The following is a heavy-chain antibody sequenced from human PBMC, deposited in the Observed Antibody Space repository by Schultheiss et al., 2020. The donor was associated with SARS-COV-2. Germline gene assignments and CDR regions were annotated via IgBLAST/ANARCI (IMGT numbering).Heavy chain of an antibody. CDR3: ARGSLTGPGD. CDR1: GASVSSDSYY. D-gene: IGHD3-9*01. Sequence: SETLSLTCTVSGASVSSDSYYWSWIRQPAGKGLEWIGYIYYSGSTYYNPSLKSRVTISVDTSKNQFSLKLSSVTAADTAVYYCARGSLTGPGDWGQGTLVTVSS. V-gene: IGHV4-61*10. CDR2: IYYSGST. J-gene: IGHJ4*02.